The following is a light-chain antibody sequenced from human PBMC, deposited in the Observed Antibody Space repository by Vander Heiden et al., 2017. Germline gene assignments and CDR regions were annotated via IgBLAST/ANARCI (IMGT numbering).Light chain of an antibody. CDR2: RNK. V-gene: IGLV1-47*01. J-gene: IGLJ3*02. Sequence: QSVLTQPPSASGNPGQRVTISCSGRSSHIGRNYVYWYRPLPGTAPKLLIQRNKQRPAGVPDRFSGSTAGTSAFLAIRGRRSEDEADYYCAAWDDSLICPVFGGGTKLTVL. CDR1: SSHIGRNY. CDR3: AAWDDSLICPV.